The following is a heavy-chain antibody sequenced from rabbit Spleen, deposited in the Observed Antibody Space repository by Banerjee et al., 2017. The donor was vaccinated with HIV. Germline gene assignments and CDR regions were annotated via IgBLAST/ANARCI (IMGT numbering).Heavy chain of an antibody. CDR3: ARDLIAVRGWNFSL. J-gene: IGHJ4*01. CDR2: INTVTGKS. V-gene: IGHV1S45*01. D-gene: IGHD4-2*01. Sequence: QEQLVESGGGLVKPEGSLTLTCKGSGLPLSDKDVMSWVRQAPGKGMEWISLINTVTGKSFYASWAKGRFTASKTSTTTVTLQMTSPTAGDTATYFFARDLIAVRGWNFSLWGHVTLVIVS. CDR1: GLPLSDKDV.